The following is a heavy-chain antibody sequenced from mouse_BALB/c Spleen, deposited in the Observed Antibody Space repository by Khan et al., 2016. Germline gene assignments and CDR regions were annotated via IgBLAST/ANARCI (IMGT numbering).Heavy chain of an antibody. J-gene: IGHJ4*01. CDR1: GFSLTDYG. D-gene: IGHD2-10*01. V-gene: IGHV2-6-1*01. CDR3: ARQAYYQYYIVDY. CDR2: IWSDGST. Sequence: VQLKQSGPGLVAPSQSLSITCTISGFSLTDYGVHWVSQPPGRGLEWLVVIWSDGSTTYNSAFKSRLSIIKDNSKSQIFLKMNSLQTDDTAMYYCARQAYYQYYIVDYWGQGTSVTVSS.